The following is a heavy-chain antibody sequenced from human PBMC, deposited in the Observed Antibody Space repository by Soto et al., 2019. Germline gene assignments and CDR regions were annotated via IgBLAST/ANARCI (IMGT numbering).Heavy chain of an antibody. J-gene: IGHJ6*02. D-gene: IGHD3-9*01. V-gene: IGHV1-69*13. Sequence: ASVKVSCKASGGTFSSYAISWVRQAPGQGLEWMGGIIPIFGTANYAQKFQGRVTITADESTSTAYMELSSLRSEDTAVYYCARDLKRYDILTGYYGDYYYYGMDVWGQGTTVTVSS. CDR3: ARDLKRYDILTGYYGDYYYYGMDV. CDR2: IIPIFGTA. CDR1: GGTFSSYA.